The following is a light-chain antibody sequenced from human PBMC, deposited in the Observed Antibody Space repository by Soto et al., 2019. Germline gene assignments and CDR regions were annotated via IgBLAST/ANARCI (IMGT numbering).Light chain of an antibody. CDR2: EVS. CDR3: GSYAGSNIVI. V-gene: IGLV2-8*01. Sequence: QSALTQPPSASGSPGQSVTISCTGTSSDVGGYNYVSWYQQHPGKAPKLMIYEVSKRPSGVPDRFSGSKSGNTASLTVSGLQAEDEDAYYCGSYAGSNIVIFGGGTKLTVL. CDR1: SSDVGGYNY. J-gene: IGLJ2*01.